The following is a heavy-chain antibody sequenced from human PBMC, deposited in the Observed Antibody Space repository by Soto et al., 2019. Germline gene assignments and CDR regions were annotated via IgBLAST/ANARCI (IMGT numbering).Heavy chain of an antibody. Sequence: GGSLRLSCAASGFTVSSNYMSWVRQAPGKGLEWVSVIYSGGSTYYADSVEGRFTISRDNSKNTLYLQMNSLRAEDTAVYYCARDLGPGVDYYYGMDVWGQGTTVTVSS. V-gene: IGHV3-53*01. CDR3: ARDLGPGVDYYYGMDV. CDR1: GFTVSSNY. D-gene: IGHD2-15*01. CDR2: IYSGGST. J-gene: IGHJ6*02.